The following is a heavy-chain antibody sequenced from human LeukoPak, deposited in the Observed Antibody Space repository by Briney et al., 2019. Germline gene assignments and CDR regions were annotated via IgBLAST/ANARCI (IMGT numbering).Heavy chain of an antibody. V-gene: IGHV4-59*01. CDR1: GGSIRSYY. CDR3: ARASYYYDSSGYYTIFDY. D-gene: IGHD3-22*01. Sequence: KASETLSLTCTVSGGSIRSYYWTWIRQPPGKGLEWIGYIYYSGSTNYKPSLKSRVTISVDTSKNQFSLKLSSVTAADTAVYYCARASYYYDSSGYYTIFDYWGQGTLVTVSS. J-gene: IGHJ4*02. CDR2: IYYSGST.